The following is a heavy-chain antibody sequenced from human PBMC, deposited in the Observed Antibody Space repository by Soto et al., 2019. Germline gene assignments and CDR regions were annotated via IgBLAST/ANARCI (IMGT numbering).Heavy chain of an antibody. V-gene: IGHV3-33*01. CDR3: ARDKTFGGTIGSAFDS. D-gene: IGHD3-16*01. Sequence: QVQVVESGGGVVQPGTSLRLSCAASGFTFNNYGMHWVRQAPGKGLEWVAVIWYDASHKYYADSVKGRFTISRDNSKNTLYLQMSSLRGEDTAVYYCARDKTFGGTIGSAFDSWGQGTLVTVS. CDR1: GFTFNNYG. J-gene: IGHJ4*02. CDR2: IWYDASHK.